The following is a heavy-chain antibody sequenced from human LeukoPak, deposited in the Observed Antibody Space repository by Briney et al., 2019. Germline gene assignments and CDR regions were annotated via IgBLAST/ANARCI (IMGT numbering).Heavy chain of an antibody. D-gene: IGHD6-6*01. CDR2: IYYSGST. Sequence: SETLSLTCTVSGVSIRNYYWSWIRQSPGKGLEWIGYIYYSGSTNYNPSLTSRVTISVDMSKSQFSLKLTSVTAADTAMYYCARAYSSSFPFDFWGQGALVTVSS. J-gene: IGHJ4*02. CDR1: GVSIRNYY. CDR3: ARAYSSSFPFDF. V-gene: IGHV4-59*01.